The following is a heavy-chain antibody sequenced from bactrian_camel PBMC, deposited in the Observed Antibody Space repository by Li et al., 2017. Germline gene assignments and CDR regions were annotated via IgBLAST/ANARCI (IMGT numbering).Heavy chain of an antibody. J-gene: IGHJ4*01. V-gene: IGHV3S59*01. CDR3: VADRGPVGHPYGGSCVPDERFYY. D-gene: IGHD6*01. CDR2: FSSLSLTP. Sequence: CSASRFTYCMAWFRQAPGKEREGVVAFSSLSLTPYYYDDSVKGRFTISQDNAKNTLYLQMNNLKPEDTGMYYCVADRGPVGHPYGGSCVPDERFYYWGQGTQVTLS. CDR1: RFTYC.